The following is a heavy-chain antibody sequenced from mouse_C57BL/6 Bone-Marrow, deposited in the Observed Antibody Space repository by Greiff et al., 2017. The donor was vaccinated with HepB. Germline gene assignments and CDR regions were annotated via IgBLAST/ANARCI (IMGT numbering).Heavy chain of an antibody. CDR3: ARPLSYYYAMDY. V-gene: IGHV5-15*04. Sequence: EVKLVESGGGLVQPGGSLKLSCAASGFTFSDYGMAWVRQAPRKGPEWVAFISNLAYSIYYADTVTGRFTISRENAKNTLYLEMSSLRSEDTAMYYCARPLSYYYAMDYWGQGTSVTVSS. J-gene: IGHJ4*01. CDR1: GFTFSDYG. CDR2: ISNLAYSI. D-gene: IGHD1-2*01.